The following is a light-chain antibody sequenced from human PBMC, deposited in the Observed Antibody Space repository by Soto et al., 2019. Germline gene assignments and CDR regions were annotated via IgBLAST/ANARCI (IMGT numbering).Light chain of an antibody. Sequence: ESVMAQSPASLPVSPGDRAALSCRASQSVAHNLAWYQQKPGQAPRLLIFGASTRATGIPARFSASGSGTEFTLTISSLELEDVAVYYCQQYVSWPPQTFGQGTKVDIK. J-gene: IGKJ1*01. CDR1: QSVAHN. V-gene: IGKV3-15*01. CDR2: GAS. CDR3: QQYVSWPPQT.